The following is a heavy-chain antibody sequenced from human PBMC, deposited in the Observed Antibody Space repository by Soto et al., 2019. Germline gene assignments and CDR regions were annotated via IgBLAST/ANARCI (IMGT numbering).Heavy chain of an antibody. CDR1: GYTFTSYA. D-gene: IGHD3-10*01. Sequence: GASVKVSCKASGYTFTSYAMHWVRQAPGQRLEWMGWINAGNGNTKYSQKFQGRVTITRDTSASTAYMELSSLRSEDTAVYYCATVTMVRGVFYYYYYYMDVWGKGTTVTVSS. V-gene: IGHV1-3*01. CDR3: ATVTMVRGVFYYYYYYMDV. J-gene: IGHJ6*03. CDR2: INAGNGNT.